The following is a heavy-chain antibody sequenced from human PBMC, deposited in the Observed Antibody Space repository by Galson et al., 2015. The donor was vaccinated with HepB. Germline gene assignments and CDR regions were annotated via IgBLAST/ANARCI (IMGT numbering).Heavy chain of an antibody. V-gene: IGHV3-15*01. CDR1: GFPFSNFW. Sequence: SLRLSCAGAGFPFSNFWMSWVRQAPGKGLEWVGRIKSKSDGETTAYAAPVRGRFAISRDDSKNMVYLKMNSLRTEDTAVYYCTARFWGQGTLVTVSS. J-gene: IGHJ4*02. CDR2: IKSKSDGETT. CDR3: TARF.